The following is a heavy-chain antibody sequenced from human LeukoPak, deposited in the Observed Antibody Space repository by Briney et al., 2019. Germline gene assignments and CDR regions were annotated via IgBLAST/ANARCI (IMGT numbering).Heavy chain of an antibody. D-gene: IGHD3-10*01. CDR2: ICYSGST. CDR3: ARDRWGSGSYYAPFDY. J-gene: IGHJ4*02. Sequence: SETLSLTCTVSGGSISSYYWSWIRQPPGKGLEWIGYICYSGSTNYNPSLKSRVTISVDTSKNQFSLKLSSVTAADTAVYYCARDRWGSGSYYAPFDYWGQGTLVTVSS. V-gene: IGHV4-59*01. CDR1: GGSISSYY.